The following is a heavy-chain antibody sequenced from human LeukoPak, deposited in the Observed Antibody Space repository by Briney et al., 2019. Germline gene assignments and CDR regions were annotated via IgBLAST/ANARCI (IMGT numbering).Heavy chain of an antibody. CDR2: ISSSSSYI. CDR1: GFTFSSYS. D-gene: IGHD4/OR15-4a*01. Sequence: GGSLRLSCAASGFTFSSYSMNWVRQAPGKGLEWVSSISSSSSYIYYADSVKGRFTISRDNAKNSLYLQMNSLRAEDTAVYHCVREASGGAKGVSGTFDIWGQGTLVTVSS. CDR3: VREASGGAKGVSGTFDI. V-gene: IGHV3-21*01. J-gene: IGHJ3*02.